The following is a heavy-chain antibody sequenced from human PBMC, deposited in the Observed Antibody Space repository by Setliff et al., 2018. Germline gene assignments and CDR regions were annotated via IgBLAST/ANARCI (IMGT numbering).Heavy chain of an antibody. CDR3: ARDSVTLGQLERRGGFRYYDMDV. D-gene: IGHD1-1*01. CDR2: ITPIFETA. Sequence: SVKVSCKAAGGTLSGYAFSWVRQAPGQGLEWVGGITPIFETAHYAQKFQDRVTITADKSTSTVYMELNSLISEDTAVYLCARDSVTLGQLERRGGFRYYDMDVWGQGSTVTVS. CDR1: GGTLSGYA. V-gene: IGHV1-69*06. J-gene: IGHJ6*02.